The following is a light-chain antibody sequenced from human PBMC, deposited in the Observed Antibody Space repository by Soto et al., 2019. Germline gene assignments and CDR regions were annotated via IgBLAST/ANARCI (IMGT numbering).Light chain of an antibody. Sequence: QSALTQPPSSSGSPGQSVPISCTGTSSDVGGNNYVSWYQQHPGKAPKLMIYEVSKRPSGVPDRVSGSKSGNTASLTVSGLQAEDEADYYCSSYAGSNNFVFGGGTKLTVL. CDR1: SSDVGGNNY. CDR2: EVS. V-gene: IGLV2-8*01. J-gene: IGLJ2*01. CDR3: SSYAGSNNFV.